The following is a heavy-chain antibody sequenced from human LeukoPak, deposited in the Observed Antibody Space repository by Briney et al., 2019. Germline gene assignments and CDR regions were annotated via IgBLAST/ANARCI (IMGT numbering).Heavy chain of an antibody. D-gene: IGHD4/OR15-4a*01. J-gene: IGHJ4*02. Sequence: SETLSLTCSVSGVPIRAYYWSWVRHSVGKGHEWIGVVQTSGATDYKPSLRSRVSMSLDTSQEHFSLTLTSVTAADTATYYCARAAVFYGAGSAYYFDSWGQGTLVSVSS. CDR1: GVPIRAYY. CDR2: VQTSGAT. V-gene: IGHV4-4*07. CDR3: ARAAVFYGAGSAYYFDS.